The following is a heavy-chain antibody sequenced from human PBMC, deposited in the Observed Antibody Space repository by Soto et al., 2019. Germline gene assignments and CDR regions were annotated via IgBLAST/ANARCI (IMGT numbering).Heavy chain of an antibody. V-gene: IGHV4-59*08. CDR3: ATHYPTLLPIPS. CDR2: VYYSGNT. J-gene: IGHJ5*02. D-gene: IGHD2-2*02. Sequence: PSETLSLTCTVSGGSISSFYWSWIRQPPGKGLEWIGYVYYSGNTDYNPSLKSRVTISVDTSKNQFSLKLSSVTAADTAVYYCATHYPTLLPIPSWGQGIQVTVSS. CDR1: GGSISSFY.